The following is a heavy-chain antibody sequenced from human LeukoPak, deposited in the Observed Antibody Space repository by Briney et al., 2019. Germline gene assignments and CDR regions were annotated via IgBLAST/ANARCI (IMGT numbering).Heavy chain of an antibody. D-gene: IGHD3-10*01. J-gene: IGHJ6*03. CDR2: IYYSGST. V-gene: IGHV4-39*01. CDR1: GGSISSSSYY. CDR3: ARRSYGSGSYYQPYYYYYMDV. Sequence: SETLSLTCTVSGGSISSSSYYWGWIRQPPGKGLEWIGSIYYSGSTYYNPSLKSRVTISVDTSKNQFSLKLSSVTAADTAVYYCARRSYGSGSYYQPYYYYYMDVWGKGTTVTISS.